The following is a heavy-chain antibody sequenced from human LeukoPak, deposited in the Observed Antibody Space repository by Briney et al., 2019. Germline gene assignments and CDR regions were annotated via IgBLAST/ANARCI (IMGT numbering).Heavy chain of an antibody. CDR1: GYTFTGYY. J-gene: IGHJ5*02. V-gene: IGHV1-2*06. CDR2: INPSSGGT. D-gene: IGHD1-1*01. CDR3: ARVRIIQNLNWFDP. Sequence: ASVKVSCKASGYTFTGYYMHWVRHAPVQGLEWMGRINPSSGGTTYAQKCQGAVTMTRDTSISTAYMKLSRLRSDDTAVYYCARVRIIQNLNWFDPWGQGTLVTVSS.